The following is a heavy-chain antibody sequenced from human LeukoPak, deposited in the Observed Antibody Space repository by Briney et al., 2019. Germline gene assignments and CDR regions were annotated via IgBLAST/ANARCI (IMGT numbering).Heavy chain of an antibody. CDR3: AREFHSEVAGTPSYFDY. J-gene: IGHJ4*02. V-gene: IGHV3-53*01. Sequence: GGSLRLSCAASGFTISSKSMSWVRQAAGKKMEWVSVLYGGGSTDYTLSVRGRFTISRDNSKNTLYLQMNGLRAEDTAVYYCAREFHSEVAGTPSYFDYWGQGTLVTVSS. CDR2: LYGGGST. D-gene: IGHD6-19*01. CDR1: GFTISSKS.